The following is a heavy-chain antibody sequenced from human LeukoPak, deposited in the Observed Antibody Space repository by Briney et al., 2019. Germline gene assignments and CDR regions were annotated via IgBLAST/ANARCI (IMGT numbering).Heavy chain of an antibody. CDR3: ARAIGAVAGPEDAFDI. Sequence: GASVKVSCKTSGYTFTSYDINWVRQATGQGLEYMGWMNPNSGNTGYAKKFQGRVSITRNTSISTAYMELSSLRSEDTAVYYCARAIGAVAGPEDAFDIWGQGTMVTVSS. V-gene: IGHV1-8*03. J-gene: IGHJ3*02. CDR2: MNPNSGNT. D-gene: IGHD6-19*01. CDR1: GYTFTSYD.